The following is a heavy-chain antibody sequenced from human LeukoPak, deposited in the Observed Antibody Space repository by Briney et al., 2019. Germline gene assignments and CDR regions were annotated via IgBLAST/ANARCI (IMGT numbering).Heavy chain of an antibody. CDR2: IYTSGST. CDR3: TQGGELMNY. V-gene: IGHV4-61*02. D-gene: IGHD1-26*01. CDR1: GDSVSSGNYY. Sequence: SETLSLTCTVSGDSVSSGNYYWTWIRQPAGKGLEWIGRIYTSGSTNYNPSLKSRVTISIDASKNQFSLRLSSVTAADTAVYYCTQGGELMNYWGQGTLVTVSS. J-gene: IGHJ4*02.